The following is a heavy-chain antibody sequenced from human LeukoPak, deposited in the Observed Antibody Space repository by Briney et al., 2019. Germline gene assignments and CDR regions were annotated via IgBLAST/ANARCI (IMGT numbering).Heavy chain of an antibody. CDR3: AKPATYYDILTGYDY. CDR2: ISGSGGRT. CDR1: GFTFSSYA. J-gene: IGHJ4*02. V-gene: IGHV3-23*01. Sequence: GGSLRLSCAASGFTFSSYAMSWVRQAPGKGLEWVSAISGSGGRTDYADSVKGRFTISRDNSKNSLYLQMISLRAEDTALYYCAKPATYYDILTGYDYWGQGTLVTDPS. D-gene: IGHD3-9*01.